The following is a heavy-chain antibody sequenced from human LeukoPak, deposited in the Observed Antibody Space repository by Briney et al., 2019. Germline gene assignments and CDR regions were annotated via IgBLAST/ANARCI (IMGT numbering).Heavy chain of an antibody. D-gene: IGHD1-1*01. CDR1: GFTFEDYG. CDR2: IYSGGYT. J-gene: IGHJ4*02. V-gene: IGHV3-53*01. Sequence: PGGSLRLSCAASGFTFEDYGMSWVRQAPGKGLEWVSVIYSGGYTYYADSVKGRFTISRDNSKNTLYLQMNSLRAEDTAVYYCAKTGNPATGDYWGQGTLVSVSS. CDR3: AKTGNPATGDY.